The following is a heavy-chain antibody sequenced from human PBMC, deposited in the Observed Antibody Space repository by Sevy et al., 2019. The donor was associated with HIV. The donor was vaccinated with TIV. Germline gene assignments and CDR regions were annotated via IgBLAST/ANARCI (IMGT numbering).Heavy chain of an antibody. CDR1: GYSISSGYY. V-gene: IGHV4-38-2*02. J-gene: IGHJ4*02. Sequence: SETLSLTCTVSGYSISSGYYWGWIRQPPGKGLEWIGSIYLSGSTYYNPSLKSRVTISVDTSKNQFSLKLSSVTAADTAVYYCARPRGDYYDSSGYYSWGQGTLVTVSS. CDR3: ARPRGDYYDSSGYYS. CDR2: IYLSGST. D-gene: IGHD3-22*01.